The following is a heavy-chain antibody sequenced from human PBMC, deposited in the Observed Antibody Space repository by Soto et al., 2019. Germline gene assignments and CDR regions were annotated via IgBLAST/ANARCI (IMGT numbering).Heavy chain of an antibody. D-gene: IGHD5-12*01. J-gene: IGHJ6*02. Sequence: PGGSLRLCGAAAVFAFSNYAMHWVRQAPGKGPEWVAVTSYDGSNKYYAHSGKGRFTISRDNDKNTLYLQMDSLRVEDTAIYYCAKAIVGTVPIFGMDAWGLRNTVPVSS. V-gene: IGHV3-30*18. CDR1: VFAFSNYA. CDR3: AKAIVGTVPIFGMDA. CDR2: TSYDGSNK.